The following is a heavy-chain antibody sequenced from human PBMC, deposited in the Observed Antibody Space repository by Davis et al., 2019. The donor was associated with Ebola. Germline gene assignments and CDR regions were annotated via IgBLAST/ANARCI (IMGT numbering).Heavy chain of an antibody. CDR1: GGSISSGDYY. D-gene: IGHD2-2*02. V-gene: IGHV4-30-4*01. Sequence: SETLSLTCTVSGGSISSGDYYWSWIRQPPGKGLEWIGYIYYSGSTYYNPSLKSRVTISVDTSKNQFSLKLSSVTAADTAVYYCARGYIVVVPAAIRSRLGGCWFDPWGQGTLVTVSS. CDR2: IYYSGST. J-gene: IGHJ5*02. CDR3: ARGYIVVVPAAIRSRLGGCWFDP.